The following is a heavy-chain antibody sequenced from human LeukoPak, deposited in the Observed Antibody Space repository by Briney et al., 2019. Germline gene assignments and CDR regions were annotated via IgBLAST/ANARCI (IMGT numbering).Heavy chain of an antibody. D-gene: IGHD2-2*01. V-gene: IGHV4-59*01. Sequence: SETLSLTCTVSGGSISSYYWSWIRQPPGKGLGWIGYIYYSGSTNYNPSLKSRVTISVDTSKNQFSLKLSSVTAADTAVYYCAGYCSSTCCYPRGAFDIWGQGTMVTVSS. CDR3: AGYCSSTCCYPRGAFDI. CDR1: GGSISSYY. CDR2: IYYSGST. J-gene: IGHJ3*02.